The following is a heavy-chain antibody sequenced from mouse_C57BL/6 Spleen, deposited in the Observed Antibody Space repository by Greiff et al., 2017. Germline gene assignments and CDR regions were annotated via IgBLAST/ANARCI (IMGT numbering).Heavy chain of an antibody. CDR2: IDPSDSYT. CDR3: ARRGLPDYFDY. CDR1: GYTFTSYW. Sequence: QVQLQQPGAELVKPGASVKLSCKASGYTFTSYWMQWVKQRPGQGLEWIGEIDPSDSYTNYNQKFKGKATLTVDTSSSTAYMQLSSLTSEDSAVYYCARRGLPDYFDYWGQGTTLTVSS. D-gene: IGHD2-2*01. J-gene: IGHJ2*01. V-gene: IGHV1-50*01.